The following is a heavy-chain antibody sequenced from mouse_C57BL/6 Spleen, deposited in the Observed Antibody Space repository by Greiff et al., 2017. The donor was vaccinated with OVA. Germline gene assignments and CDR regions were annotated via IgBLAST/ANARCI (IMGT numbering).Heavy chain of an antibody. V-gene: IGHV1-50*01. CDR2: IDPSDSYT. CDR1: GYTFTSYW. J-gene: IGHJ1*03. Sequence: QVQLQQPGAELVKPGASVKLSCKASGYTFTSYWMQWVKQRPGQGLEWIGEIDPSDSYTNYNQKFKGKATLTVDTSSSTAYMQLSSLTSEDSAVYYCARTGYGSTNWYFDVWGTGTTVTVSS. D-gene: IGHD1-1*01. CDR3: ARTGYGSTNWYFDV.